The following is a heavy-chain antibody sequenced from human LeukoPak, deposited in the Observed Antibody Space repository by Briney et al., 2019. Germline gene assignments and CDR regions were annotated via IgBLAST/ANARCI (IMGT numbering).Heavy chain of an antibody. D-gene: IGHD6-19*01. CDR1: GGSFSGYY. CDR2: INHSGST. CDR3: AAGQQWLVYDY. J-gene: IGHJ4*02. Sequence: MPSETLSLTCAVYGGSFSGYYWSWIRQPPGKGLEWIGEINHSGSTNYNPSLKSRITISVDTSKNQFSLKLGSVTAADTAVYYCAAGQQWLVYDYWGQGTLVTVSS. V-gene: IGHV4-34*01.